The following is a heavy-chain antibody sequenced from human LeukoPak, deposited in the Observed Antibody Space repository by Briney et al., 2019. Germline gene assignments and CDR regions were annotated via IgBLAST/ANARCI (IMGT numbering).Heavy chain of an antibody. CDR1: GFTFSNYG. CDR3: AKERASRLPFDY. J-gene: IGHJ4*02. D-gene: IGHD2-15*01. Sequence: QPGGSLRPSCAASGFTFSNYGMNWVRQAPGKGLEWVTAISANGGNTYYADSVKGRFTISRDNSKDTLSLQMNSLRAEDTAVYYCAKERASRLPFDYWGQGTLVTVSS. V-gene: IGHV3-23*01. CDR2: ISANGGNT.